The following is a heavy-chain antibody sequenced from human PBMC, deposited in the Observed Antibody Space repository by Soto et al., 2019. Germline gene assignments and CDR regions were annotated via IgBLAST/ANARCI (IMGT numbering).Heavy chain of an antibody. J-gene: IGHJ4*02. Sequence: QVQLVESGGGVVQPGRSLRLSCAASGFTFSSYGMHWVRQAPGKGLEWVAVISYDGSNKYYADSVKGRFTISRDNSKNTLYLQMNSTRAEDAAVYYCAKDRPYSGYDLTYYFDYWGQGTLVTVSS. CDR1: GFTFSSYG. CDR3: AKDRPYSGYDLTYYFDY. V-gene: IGHV3-30*18. CDR2: ISYDGSNK. D-gene: IGHD5-12*01.